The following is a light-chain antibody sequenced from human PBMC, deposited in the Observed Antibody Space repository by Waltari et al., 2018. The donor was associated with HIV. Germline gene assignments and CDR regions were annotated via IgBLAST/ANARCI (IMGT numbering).Light chain of an antibody. V-gene: IGLV2-11*01. CDR2: DVT. CDR1: SSDVGGYNY. CDR3: CSYAGSYTLV. J-gene: IGLJ3*02. Sequence: QSALTQPRSVSGSPGQSVTISCTGPSSDVGGYNYVSWYQQHPAKAPTLLIYDVTTRPSGVPDRFSGSKSVNTASLTISGLEAEDEADYYCCSYAGSYTLVFGGGTKLTVL.